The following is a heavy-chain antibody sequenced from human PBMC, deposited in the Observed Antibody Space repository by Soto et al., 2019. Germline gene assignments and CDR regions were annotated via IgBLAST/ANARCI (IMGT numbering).Heavy chain of an antibody. J-gene: IGHJ3*02. V-gene: IGHV3-30-3*01. D-gene: IGHD3-22*01. CDR3: ARDEYYYDSSGDYDAFDI. CDR1: GFTFSSYA. CDR2: ISYDGSNK. Sequence: GGSLRLSCAASGFTFSSYAMHWVRQAPGKGLEWVAVISYDGSNKYYADSVKGRFTISRDNSKNTLYLQMNSLRAEDTAVYYCARDEYYYDSSGDYDAFDIWGQGKMVTVSS.